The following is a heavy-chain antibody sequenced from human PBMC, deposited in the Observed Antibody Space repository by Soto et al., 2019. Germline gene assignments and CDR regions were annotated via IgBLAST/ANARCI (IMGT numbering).Heavy chain of an antibody. D-gene: IGHD6-19*01. Sequence: GASVKVSCKASGYTFTSYGISWVRQAPGQGLEWMGWISAYNGNTNYAQKLQGRVTMTTDTSTSTAYMELRSLRSDDTAVYYCARDKIRTSSGWLGLFDPWGQGTLVTVSS. V-gene: IGHV1-18*01. CDR1: GYTFTSYG. J-gene: IGHJ5*02. CDR2: ISAYNGNT. CDR3: ARDKIRTSSGWLGLFDP.